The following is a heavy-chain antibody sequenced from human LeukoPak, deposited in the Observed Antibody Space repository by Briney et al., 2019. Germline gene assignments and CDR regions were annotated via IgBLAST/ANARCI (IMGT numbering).Heavy chain of an antibody. V-gene: IGHV3-15*01. J-gene: IGHJ4*02. CDR2: IKSKADGGTT. CDR1: GMTCKYAW. Sequence: SCSTSGMTCKYAWMTWLRQTPGKGLEWVARIKSKADGGTTEYVAPVKGRFTISRDDSQNMLYLQMNSLNTEDSAVYYCAALGTGFFNYWGQGTLVTVSS. CDR3: AALGTGFFNY. D-gene: IGHD2-8*02.